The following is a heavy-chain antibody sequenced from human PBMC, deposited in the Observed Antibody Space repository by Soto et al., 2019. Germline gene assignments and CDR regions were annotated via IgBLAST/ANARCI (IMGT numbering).Heavy chain of an antibody. J-gene: IGHJ5*02. D-gene: IGHD3-3*01. CDR1: GGSFSGYY. CDR2: INHSGST. Sequence: SETLSLTCAVYGGSFSGYYWSWIRQPPGKGLEWIGEINHSGSTNYNPSLKSRVTISVDTSKNQFSLKLSSVTAADTAVYYCARGVSGVRFLEWLSKSRNWFDPWGQGTLVTV. V-gene: IGHV4-34*01. CDR3: ARGVSGVRFLEWLSKSRNWFDP.